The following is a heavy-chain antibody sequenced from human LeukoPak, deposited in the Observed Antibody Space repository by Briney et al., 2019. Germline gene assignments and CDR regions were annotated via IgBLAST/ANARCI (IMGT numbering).Heavy chain of an antibody. J-gene: IGHJ4*02. Sequence: GGSLRLSCAASGFTFISYGMHWVRQAPGKGLEWVAFIRSDGSNKYYADSVKGRFTISRDNSKNTLYLQMNSLRAEDTAVYYCAKDQVPRSSSYFDYWGQGTLVTVSS. CDR3: AKDQVPRSSSYFDY. CDR2: IRSDGSNK. D-gene: IGHD6-13*01. V-gene: IGHV3-30*02. CDR1: GFTFISYG.